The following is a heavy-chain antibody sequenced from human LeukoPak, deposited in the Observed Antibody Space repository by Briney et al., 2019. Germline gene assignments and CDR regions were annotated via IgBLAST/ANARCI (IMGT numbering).Heavy chain of an antibody. Sequence: GGSLRLSCAASGFTFSSYGMSWVRQAPGKGLEWVSAISGSGSTYYADSVKGRFTISRDNSKNTLYLQMNSLRAEDTAVYYCAKAEIYYDSSGYTRGAFDIWGQGTMVTVSS. V-gene: IGHV3-23*01. CDR2: ISGSGST. D-gene: IGHD3-22*01. CDR3: AKAEIYYDSSGYTRGAFDI. CDR1: GFTFSSYG. J-gene: IGHJ3*02.